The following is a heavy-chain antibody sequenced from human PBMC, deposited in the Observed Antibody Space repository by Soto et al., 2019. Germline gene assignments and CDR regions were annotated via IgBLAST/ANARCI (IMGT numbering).Heavy chain of an antibody. CDR1: GGTFSSYT. V-gene: IGHV1-2*04. Sequence: ASVKVSCKASGGTFSSYTISWVRQAPGQGLEWMGWINPNSGGINYAQKFQGWVTMTRDTSISTAYMEVSRLRSDDTAVYYCARTLYGDNVDYWGQGTLVTVSS. CDR2: INPNSGGI. D-gene: IGHD4-17*01. CDR3: ARTLYGDNVDY. J-gene: IGHJ4*02.